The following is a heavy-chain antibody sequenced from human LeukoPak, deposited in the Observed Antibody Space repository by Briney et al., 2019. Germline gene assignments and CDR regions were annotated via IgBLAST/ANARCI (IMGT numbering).Heavy chain of an antibody. D-gene: IGHD3-9*01. CDR3: AKDINYDILTGYLFDY. Sequence: GGSLRLSCAASGFTFSSYGMHWVRQAPGKGLEWVAFIRYDGSNKYYADSVKGRFTISRDNAKNSLYLQMNSLRAEDTALYYCAKDINYDILTGYLFDYWGQGTLVTVSS. V-gene: IGHV3-30*02. CDR2: IRYDGSNK. CDR1: GFTFSSYG. J-gene: IGHJ4*02.